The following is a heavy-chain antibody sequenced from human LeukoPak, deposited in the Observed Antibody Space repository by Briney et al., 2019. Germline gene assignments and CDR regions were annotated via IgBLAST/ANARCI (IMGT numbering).Heavy chain of an antibody. CDR1: GYTFTSYG. J-gene: IGHJ6*02. CDR2: ISAYNGNT. D-gene: IGHD3-3*01. Sequence: ASVTVSCTASGYTFTSYGISWVRQAPGQGLEWMGWISAYNGNTNYAQKLQGRVTMTTDTSTSTAYMELRSLRSDDTAVYYCARVGTPYYDFWSGEYYYYYGMDVWGQGTTVTVSS. CDR3: ARVGTPYYDFWSGEYYYYYGMDV. V-gene: IGHV1-18*01.